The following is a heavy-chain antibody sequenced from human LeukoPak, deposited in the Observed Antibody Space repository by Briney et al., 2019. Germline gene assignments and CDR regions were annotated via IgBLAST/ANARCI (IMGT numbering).Heavy chain of an antibody. D-gene: IGHD6-19*01. J-gene: IGHJ4*02. Sequence: PGGSLRLSCAASAFTFTTYGMHWVRQAPGKGLEWVAFIRYDGSNKCYADSVKGRFTISRDNSKNTLYLQMNSLRSEDTAVYYCACDSSGWYYWGQGTLVTVSS. CDR2: IRYDGSNK. CDR1: AFTFTTYG. CDR3: ACDSSGWYY. V-gene: IGHV3-30*02.